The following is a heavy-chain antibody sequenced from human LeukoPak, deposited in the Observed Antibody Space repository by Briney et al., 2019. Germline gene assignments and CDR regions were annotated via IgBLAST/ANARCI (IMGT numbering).Heavy chain of an antibody. CDR2: IIPILGIA. J-gene: IGHJ4*02. CDR1: GGTFSSYT. D-gene: IGHD4-23*01. CDR3: ARDIRDYGANLPSDY. Sequence: GASVKVSCKASGGTFSSYTISWVRQAPGQGLEWMGRIIPILGIANYAQKFQGRVTITADKSTSTAYMELSSLRSEDTAVYYCARDIRDYGANLPSDYWGQGTLVTVSS. V-gene: IGHV1-69*04.